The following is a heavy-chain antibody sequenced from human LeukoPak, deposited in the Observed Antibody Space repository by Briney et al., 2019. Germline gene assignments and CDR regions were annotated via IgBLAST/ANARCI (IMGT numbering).Heavy chain of an antibody. V-gene: IGHV3-48*03. CDR2: IRSSGSTI. Sequence: HPGGSLRLSCAASGFTFSSYEMNWVRQAPGKGLEWVSYIRSSGSTIYYADSVKGRFTISRDNAKNSVYLQMNSLRAEDTAVYYCAREVRGAVDYWGQGTLVTVSS. D-gene: IGHD3-10*01. CDR1: GFTFSSYE. CDR3: AREVRGAVDY. J-gene: IGHJ4*02.